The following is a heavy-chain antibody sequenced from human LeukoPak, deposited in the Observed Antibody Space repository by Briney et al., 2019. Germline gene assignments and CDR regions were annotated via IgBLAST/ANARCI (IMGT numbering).Heavy chain of an antibody. Sequence: SETLSLTCTVSGYSISSGYYWGWIRQPPGKGLEWIGSIYHSGSTYYNPSLKSRATISVDTSKNQFSLKLSSVTAADTAVYYCAREGAYCSSTSCHLQNWFDPWGQGTLVTVSS. CDR1: GYSISSGYY. V-gene: IGHV4-38-2*02. J-gene: IGHJ5*02. D-gene: IGHD2-2*01. CDR3: AREGAYCSSTSCHLQNWFDP. CDR2: IYHSGST.